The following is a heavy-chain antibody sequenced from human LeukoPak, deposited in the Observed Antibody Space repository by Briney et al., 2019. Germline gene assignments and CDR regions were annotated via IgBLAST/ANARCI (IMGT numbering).Heavy chain of an antibody. CDR2: ISGYNGNT. CDR3: ARGYSYGSDYYYGMDV. J-gene: IGHJ6*02. D-gene: IGHD5-18*01. V-gene: IGHV1-18*01. Sequence: ASVKVSCKASGYTFTSYGVSWVRQAPGQGLEWMGWISGYNGNTKYAQKVQGRVTMTTDTSTGTAYMELRSLRSDDTAVYYCARGYSYGSDYYYGMDVWGRGTTVTVSS. CDR1: GYTFTSYG.